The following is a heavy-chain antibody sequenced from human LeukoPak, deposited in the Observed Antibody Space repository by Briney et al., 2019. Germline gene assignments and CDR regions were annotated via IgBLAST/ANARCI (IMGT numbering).Heavy chain of an antibody. V-gene: IGHV4-38-2*01. Sequence: SETLSPTCAVSGYSISSGYYWGWIRQPPGKGLEWIGSIYHSGSTYYNPSLKSRVTISVDTSKNQFSLKLSSVTAADTAVYYCARSPWIQLWLGAFDIWGQGTMVTVSS. CDR3: ARSPWIQLWLGAFDI. D-gene: IGHD5-18*01. CDR2: IYHSGST. J-gene: IGHJ3*02. CDR1: GYSISSGYY.